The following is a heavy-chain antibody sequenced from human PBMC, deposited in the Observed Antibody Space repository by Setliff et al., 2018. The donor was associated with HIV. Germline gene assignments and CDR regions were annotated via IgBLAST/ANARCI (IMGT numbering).Heavy chain of an antibody. Sequence: GGSLRLSCAGSGFTFRSYWVNWVRQAPGKGLEWVGFIRSKAYGGTTEYAASVKGRFTISRDDSKSIAYLQMNSLKTEDTAVYYCTRDLGGPFDYWGQGTLVTVSS. V-gene: IGHV3-49*04. CDR3: TRDLGGPFDY. J-gene: IGHJ4*02. D-gene: IGHD3-16*01. CDR1: GFTFRSYW. CDR2: IRSKAYGGTT.